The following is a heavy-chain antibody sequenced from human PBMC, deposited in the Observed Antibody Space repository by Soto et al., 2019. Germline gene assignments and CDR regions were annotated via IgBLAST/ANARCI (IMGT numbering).Heavy chain of an antibody. Sequence: SETLSLTCTVSGGSISSGGYYWSWIRQHPGKGLEWIGYIYYSKSTYYNPSLKSRVTISIDTSKNQFSLNLTSVAAADTAVYYCARGRSWYGTSGYWGQGTLLTVSS. J-gene: IGHJ4*02. CDR1: GGSISSGGYY. D-gene: IGHD6-13*01. CDR2: IYYSKST. CDR3: ARGRSWYGTSGY. V-gene: IGHV4-31*03.